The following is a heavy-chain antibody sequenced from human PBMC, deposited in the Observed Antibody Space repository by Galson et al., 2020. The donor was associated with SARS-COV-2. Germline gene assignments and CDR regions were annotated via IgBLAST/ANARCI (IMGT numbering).Heavy chain of an antibody. CDR1: GFTFSSYS. Sequence: TGGSLRLSCAASGFTFSSYSMNWVHQAPGKGLEWVSSISSSSSYIYYADSVKGRFTISRDNAKNSLYLQMNSLRAEDTAVYYCARDMGVGFDPWGQGTLVTVSS. J-gene: IGHJ5*02. V-gene: IGHV3-21*01. CDR3: ARDMGVGFDP. D-gene: IGHD3-16*01. CDR2: ISSSSSYI.